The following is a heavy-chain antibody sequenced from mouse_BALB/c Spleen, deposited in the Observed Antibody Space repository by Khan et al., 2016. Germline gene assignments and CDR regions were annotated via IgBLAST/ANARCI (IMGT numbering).Heavy chain of an antibody. Sequence: QIQLVQSGPELKKPGETVRISCKASGYTFTTAGMQWVQKMPGKGLKWIGWINTHSGVPKYAEDFKGRFAFSLETSASTAYLQISNLKNEDTATXLCARDGNYVGYFDYWGQDTTLTVSS. J-gene: IGHJ2*01. V-gene: IGHV9-4*02. CDR1: GYTFTTAG. CDR3: ARDGNYVGYFDY. CDR2: INTHSGVP. D-gene: IGHD2-1*01.